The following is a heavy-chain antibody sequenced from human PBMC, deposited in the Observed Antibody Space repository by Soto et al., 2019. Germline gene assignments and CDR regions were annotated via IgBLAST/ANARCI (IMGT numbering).Heavy chain of an antibody. Sequence: GGSLRLSCAASGFTVSNNYMSWVRQAPGKGLEWVAATSYDGSNKFYADSVKGRFIISRDNSKNTLDLQMNTLRAEDTAVYYCAGVFYGGNSVNNYWGQGTPVTVSS. J-gene: IGHJ4*02. D-gene: IGHD4-17*01. CDR3: AGVFYGGNSVNNY. V-gene: IGHV3-30-3*01. CDR1: GFTVSNNY. CDR2: TSYDGSNK.